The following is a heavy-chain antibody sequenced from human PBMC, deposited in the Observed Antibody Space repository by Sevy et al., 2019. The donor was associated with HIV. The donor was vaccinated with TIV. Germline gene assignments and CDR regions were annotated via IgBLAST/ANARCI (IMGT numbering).Heavy chain of an antibody. CDR1: GYTFTNYA. D-gene: IGHD3-3*01. CDR3: VRGTTFYDFWTGGDY. V-gene: IGHV1-18*01. J-gene: IGHJ4*02. Sequence: ASVKVSCKASGYTFTNYAISWVRQAPGQGLEWMGWISGFNGDTKNAEKFQGRFTMTTDTSTKTAYMDLRSLRSDDTAVYYCVRGTTFYDFWTGGDYWGQGTLVTVSP. CDR2: ISGFNGDT.